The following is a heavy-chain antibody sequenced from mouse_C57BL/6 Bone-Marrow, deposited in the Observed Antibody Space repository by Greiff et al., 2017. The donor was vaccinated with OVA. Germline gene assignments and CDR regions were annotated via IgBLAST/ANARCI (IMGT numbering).Heavy chain of an antibody. CDR2: IYPGGGYT. CDR1: GYTFTNYW. J-gene: IGHJ1*03. D-gene: IGHD2-1*01. V-gene: IGHV1-63*01. CDR3: ASPSPYGNYLRYWYFDV. Sequence: VQLQQSGAELVRPGTSVKMSCKASGYTFTNYWIGWAKQRPGHGLEWIGDIYPGGGYTNYNEKFKGKATLTADKSSSTAYMQFSSLTSEDTAIYYCASPSPYGNYLRYWYFDVWGTGTTVTVSS.